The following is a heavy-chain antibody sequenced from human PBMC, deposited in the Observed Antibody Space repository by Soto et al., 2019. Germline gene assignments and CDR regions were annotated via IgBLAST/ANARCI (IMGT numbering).Heavy chain of an antibody. V-gene: IGHV1-69*12. Sequence: QVQLVQSGAEVKKPGSSVKVSCKASGGTFSSYAISWVRQAPGQGLEWMGGIIPIFGTANYAQKFQGRVTITADESTRTAYMELSSLRSEDPAVYYCATSAARNYYYGMDVWGQGTTVTVSS. J-gene: IGHJ6*02. CDR2: IIPIFGTA. CDR1: GGTFSSYA. CDR3: ATSAARNYYYGMDV.